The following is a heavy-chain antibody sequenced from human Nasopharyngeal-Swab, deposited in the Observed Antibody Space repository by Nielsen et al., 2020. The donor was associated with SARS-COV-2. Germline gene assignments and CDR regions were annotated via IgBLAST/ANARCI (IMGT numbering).Heavy chain of an antibody. CDR1: GFTFSSYG. CDR2: IWYDGSNK. Sequence: GGSLRLSRAASGFTFSSYGMHWVRQAPGKGLEWVAVIWYDGSNKYYADSVKGRFTISRDNSKNTLYLQMNSLRAEDTAVYYCARGRSSSWEDYFDYWGQGTLVTVSS. V-gene: IGHV3-33*01. D-gene: IGHD6-13*01. CDR3: ARGRSSSWEDYFDY. J-gene: IGHJ4*02.